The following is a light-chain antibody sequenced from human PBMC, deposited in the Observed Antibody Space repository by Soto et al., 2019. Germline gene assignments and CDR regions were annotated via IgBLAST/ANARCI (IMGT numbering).Light chain of an antibody. CDR1: SSNIGAGYD. V-gene: IGLV1-40*01. CDR3: QSYDSSLSGSGVV. Sequence: QSVLTQPPSVSGAPRQRVTISCTGSSSNIGAGYDGHWYQQLPGAAPKLLIYFNTNRPSGVPDRFSGSKSGTSASLAITGLQAEDEADYYCQSYDSSLSGSGVVFGGGTKLTVL. J-gene: IGLJ2*01. CDR2: FNT.